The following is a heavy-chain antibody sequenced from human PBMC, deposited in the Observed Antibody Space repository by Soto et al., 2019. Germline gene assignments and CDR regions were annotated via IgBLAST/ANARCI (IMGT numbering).Heavy chain of an antibody. CDR1: GFTVSSNY. CDR3: TRVLVKPYGDDAFDI. Sequence: GGSLRLSCAASGFTVSSNYMSWVRQAPGKGLEWVSVIYSGGSTYYADSVKGRFTISRDDSKSIAYLQMNSLKTEDTAVYYCTRVLVKPYGDDAFDIWGQGTMVTVSS. J-gene: IGHJ3*02. D-gene: IGHD4-17*01. V-gene: IGHV3-66*01. CDR2: IYSGGST.